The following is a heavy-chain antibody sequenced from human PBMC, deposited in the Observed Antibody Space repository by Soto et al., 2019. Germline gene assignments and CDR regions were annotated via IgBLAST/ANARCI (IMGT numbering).Heavy chain of an antibody. V-gene: IGHV3-21*01. Sequence: EVQLVESGGGLVKPGGSLRLSCAASGFTFSSYSMNWVRQAPGKGLEWVSSISSSSSYIYYADSVKGRFTISRDNAKNSLYLQMNSLRAEDTAVYYCARDDVRRNGGGHQYSSGWYLGTQFDPWGQGTLVTVSS. CDR2: ISSSSSYI. D-gene: IGHD6-19*01. J-gene: IGHJ5*02. CDR3: ARDDVRRNGGGHQYSSGWYLGTQFDP. CDR1: GFTFSSYS.